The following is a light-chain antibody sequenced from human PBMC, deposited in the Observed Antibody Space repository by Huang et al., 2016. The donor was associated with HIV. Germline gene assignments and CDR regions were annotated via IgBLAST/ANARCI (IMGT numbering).Light chain of an antibody. J-gene: IGKJ4*01. CDR1: QSLSSN. CDR2: DAS. Sequence: EIVMTQSPATLSVSPGERATLSCRASQSLSSNLAWYQQKPGQAPRLLIYDASTRATGIPARCSGSGSGTEFTLTISSLQSEDFAVYYCQQYNNWPLTFGGGTKVEIK. CDR3: QQYNNWPLT. V-gene: IGKV3-15*01.